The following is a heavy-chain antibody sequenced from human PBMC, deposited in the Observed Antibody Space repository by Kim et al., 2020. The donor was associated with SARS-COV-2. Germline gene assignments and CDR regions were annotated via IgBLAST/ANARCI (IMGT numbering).Heavy chain of an antibody. V-gene: IGHV3-30*18. CDR3: AKDSGYSYSYSWFDP. J-gene: IGHJ5*02. D-gene: IGHD5-18*01. CDR2: ISYDGSNK. CDR1: GFTFSSYG. Sequence: GGSLRLSCAASGFTFSSYGMHWVRQAPGKGLEWVAVISYDGSNKYYADSVKGRFTISRDNSKNTLYLQMNSLRAEDTAVYYCAKDSGYSYSYSWFDPWG.